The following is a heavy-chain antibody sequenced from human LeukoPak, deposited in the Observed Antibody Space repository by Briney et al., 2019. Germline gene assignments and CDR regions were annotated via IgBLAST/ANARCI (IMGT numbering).Heavy chain of an antibody. J-gene: IGHJ6*04. V-gene: IGHV3-21*06. Sequence: GGSLRLSCAASGFTLSTYDMHWVRQAPGKGLEWVSYISSSSSNIYDADSMKGRFTLSRDNTKNSLYLQMNSLRAEDTAVYYCAELGITMIGGVWGKGTTVTISS. CDR3: AELGITMIGGV. D-gene: IGHD3-10*02. CDR1: GFTLSTYD. CDR2: ISSSSSNI.